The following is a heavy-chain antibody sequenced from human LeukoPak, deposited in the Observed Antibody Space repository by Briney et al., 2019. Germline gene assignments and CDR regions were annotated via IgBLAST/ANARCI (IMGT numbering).Heavy chain of an antibody. V-gene: IGHV1-46*01. CDR1: GYTFTSYY. CDR2: INPSGGST. CDR3: ARDFRALEAFDI. Sequence: ASVKVSCRASGYTFTSYYMHWVRQAPGQGLEWMGIINPSGGSTSYAQKFQGRVTMTRDTSTSTVYMELSSLRSEDTAVYYCARDFRALEAFDIWGQGTMVTVSS. J-gene: IGHJ3*02.